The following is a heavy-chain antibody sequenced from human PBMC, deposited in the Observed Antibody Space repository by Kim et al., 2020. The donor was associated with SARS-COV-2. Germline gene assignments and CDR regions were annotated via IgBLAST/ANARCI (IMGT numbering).Heavy chain of an antibody. D-gene: IGHD3-10*01. CDR1: GFTFNNLW. CDR3: ATLYGSYPTFDH. Sequence: GGSLRLSCAASGFTFNNLWMSWVRQAPGKGLEWVGRIKSNSDDGTTEFAEPVKGRFNISRDDAKNMLHLEMNSLQIEDTGIYYGATLYGSYPTFDHWGQGPRVTVLS. J-gene: IGHJ4*02. V-gene: IGHV3-15*05. CDR2: IKSNSDDGTT.